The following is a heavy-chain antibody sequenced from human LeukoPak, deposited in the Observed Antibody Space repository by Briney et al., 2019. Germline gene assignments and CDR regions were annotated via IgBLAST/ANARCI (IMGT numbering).Heavy chain of an antibody. CDR2: ISSSSSYI. J-gene: IGHJ4*02. CDR3: AREPITIFGVVDY. V-gene: IGHV3-21*01. CDR1: GFTFSSYS. Sequence: GGSLRLSCAASGFTFSSYSMNWVRQAPGKGLEWVSSISSSSSYIYYADSVKGRFTISRDNAKNSLYLQMNSLRAEDTAVYYCAREPITIFGVVDYWGQGTLVTVSS. D-gene: IGHD3-3*01.